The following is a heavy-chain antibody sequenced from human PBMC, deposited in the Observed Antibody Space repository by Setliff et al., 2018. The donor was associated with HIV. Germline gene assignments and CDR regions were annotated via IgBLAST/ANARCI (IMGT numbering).Heavy chain of an antibody. V-gene: IGHV1-69*02. Sequence: GASVKVSCKASGDIFSYQTYSWVRQAPGQGLEWMGSIIPMVGFANYEGKFQGRVTIIADASTNTTYLDLTSLRSEDTALYYCARVSGGRPGNYYYAMDVWGQGTTVTVSS. CDR2: IIPMVGFA. D-gene: IGHD1-26*01. CDR3: ARVSGGRPGNYYYAMDV. CDR1: GDIFSYQT. J-gene: IGHJ6*02.